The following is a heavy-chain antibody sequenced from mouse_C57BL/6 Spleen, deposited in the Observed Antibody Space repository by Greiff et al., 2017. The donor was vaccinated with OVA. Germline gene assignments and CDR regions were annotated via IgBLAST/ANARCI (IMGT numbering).Heavy chain of an antibody. CDR1: GYTFTDYY. CDR3: ARSEDFDV. J-gene: IGHJ1*03. CDR2: IYPGSGNT. V-gene: IGHV1-76*01. Sequence: VKLQESGAELVRPGASVKLSCKASGYTFTDYYINWVKQRPGQGLEWIARIYPGSGNTYYNEKFKGKATLTAEKSSSTAYMQLSSLTSEDSAVYFCARSEDFDVWGTGTTVTVSS.